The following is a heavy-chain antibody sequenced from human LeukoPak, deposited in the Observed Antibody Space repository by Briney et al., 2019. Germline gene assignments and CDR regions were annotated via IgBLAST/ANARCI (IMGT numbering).Heavy chain of an antibody. J-gene: IGHJ4*02. V-gene: IGHV3-48*04. CDR1: GFTFSTYT. Sequence: PGGSLRLSCVASGFTFSTYTFNWVRQAPGKGLEWLSYISSGGLTIFYADSVKGRFTISRDNTKNSIFLDMTNLRAEDTAVYYCARDFDYGDHIDFWGQGTLVAVSS. CDR2: ISSGGLTI. D-gene: IGHD4/OR15-4a*01. CDR3: ARDFDYGDHIDF.